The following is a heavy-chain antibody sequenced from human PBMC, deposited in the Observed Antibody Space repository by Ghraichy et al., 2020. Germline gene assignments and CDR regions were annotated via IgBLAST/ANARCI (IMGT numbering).Heavy chain of an antibody. J-gene: IGHJ4*02. V-gene: IGHV3-48*02. D-gene: IGHD4-17*01. Sequence: GGSLRLSCAASGFTFSSYSMNWVRQAPGKGPGWVSYISSSSSTIYYADSVKGRFTISRDNAKNSLYLQMNSLRDEDTAVYYCARDRYGDYLRDYWGQGTLVTVSS. CDR1: GFTFSSYS. CDR2: ISSSSSTI. CDR3: ARDRYGDYLRDY.